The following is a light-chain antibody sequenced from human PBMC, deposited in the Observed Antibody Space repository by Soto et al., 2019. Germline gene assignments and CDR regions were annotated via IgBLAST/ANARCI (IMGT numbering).Light chain of an antibody. CDR3: QQFSSYPLT. CDR2: DAS. V-gene: IGKV3-20*01. CDR1: RDVSRSF. Sequence: EIVLTQSPGTLSLSPGERATLSCRARRDVSRSFLAWYQQKVGQAPSVLIYDASTRATGIPDRFSGSGSGTDFTLTISRLEPEDFAVYYCQQFSSYPLTFGGGTKVDVK. J-gene: IGKJ4*01.